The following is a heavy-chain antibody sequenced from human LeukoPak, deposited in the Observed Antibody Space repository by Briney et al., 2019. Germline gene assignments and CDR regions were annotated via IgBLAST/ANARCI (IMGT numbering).Heavy chain of an antibody. V-gene: IGHV3-21*01. CDR1: GFTFSSYS. J-gene: IGHJ4*02. CDR2: IGSTSNYI. D-gene: IGHD3-10*01. Sequence: PGGSLRLSCAASGFTFSSYSMNWVRQAPGKGLEWVSSIGSTSNYIYYSDSVKGRFTISRDNANNLLFLQMNSLRVEDTAVYYCARDVYGSGSYYKVYWGQGTLVTVSS. CDR3: ARDVYGSGSYYKVY.